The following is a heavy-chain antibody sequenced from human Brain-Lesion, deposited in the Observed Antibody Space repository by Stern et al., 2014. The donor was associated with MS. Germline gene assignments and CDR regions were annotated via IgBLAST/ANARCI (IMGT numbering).Heavy chain of an antibody. V-gene: IGHV3-9*01. CDR3: ARGGGVFYYYYAMDV. CDR2: ISWNRLTL. D-gene: IGHD3-16*01. Sequence: VQLVQSGGDLVQPGRSLRLSCVASGFSFGDYAMHWVRQAPGKGLEWVSGISWNRLTLGYADSVKGRFTISRDNAENSLYLQINSLRPEGTALYYCARGGGVFYYYYAMDVWGQGTTVNVSS. J-gene: IGHJ6*02. CDR1: GFSFGDYA.